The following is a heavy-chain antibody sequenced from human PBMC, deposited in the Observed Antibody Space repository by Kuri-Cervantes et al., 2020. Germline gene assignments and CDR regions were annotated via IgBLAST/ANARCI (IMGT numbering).Heavy chain of an antibody. CDR1: GGSFSGYY. V-gene: IGHV4-34*01. J-gene: IGHJ3*02. D-gene: IGHD6-13*01. CDR2: INHSGST. CDR3: ATSSRNAFDI. Sequence: ETLSLTCAVYGGSFSGYYWSLNRQPPGKGLEWIGEINHSGSTNYNPSLKSRVTISVDTSKNQFSLRLSSVTAADTAVYYCATSSRNAFDIWGQGTMVTVSS.